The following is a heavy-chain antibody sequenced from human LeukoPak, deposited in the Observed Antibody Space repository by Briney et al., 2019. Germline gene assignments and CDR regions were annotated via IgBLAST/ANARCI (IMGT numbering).Heavy chain of an antibody. CDR3: ARVVVPAAILDY. CDR2: IYYSGST. Sequence: SETLSLTCTVSGGSISSHYWSWIRQPPGKGLEWIGYIYYSGSTNYNPSLKSRVTISVDTSKNQFSLKLSSVTAADTAAYYCARVVVPAAILDYWSQGTLVTVSS. V-gene: IGHV4-59*11. J-gene: IGHJ4*02. CDR1: GGSISSHY. D-gene: IGHD2-2*02.